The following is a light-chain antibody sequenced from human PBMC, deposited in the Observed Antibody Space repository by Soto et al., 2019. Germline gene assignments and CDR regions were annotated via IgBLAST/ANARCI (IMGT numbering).Light chain of an antibody. J-gene: IGKJ5*01. CDR3: QQRRSWPPTIT. V-gene: IGKV3-11*01. Sequence: EIVLTQSPATLSSFPGDRVTLSCRASQYINTRLAWYQHRPGQAPRLLIYQTSIRAAGIPARFSASGTGTDFTLTISSLEPEDFAVYYCQQRRSWPPTITFGQGTRLEI. CDR1: QYINTR. CDR2: QTS.